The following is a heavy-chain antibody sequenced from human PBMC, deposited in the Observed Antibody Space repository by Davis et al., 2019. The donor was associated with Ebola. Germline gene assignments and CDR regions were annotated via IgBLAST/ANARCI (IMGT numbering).Heavy chain of an antibody. D-gene: IGHD6-13*01. J-gene: IGHJ6*04. CDR2: FYPGDYDT. V-gene: IGHV5-51*01. CDR3: ARLVAAAGTGRQGWDYYYGMDV. CDR1: GYSFTSYW. Sequence: GESLKISCKGSGYSFTSYWIGWVRQMPGKGLEWMGIFYPGDYDTRYNPSFQGQVTISAEKSISTAYLQWSSLKASDTAMYYCARLVAAAGTGRQGWDYYYGMDVWGKGTTVTVSS.